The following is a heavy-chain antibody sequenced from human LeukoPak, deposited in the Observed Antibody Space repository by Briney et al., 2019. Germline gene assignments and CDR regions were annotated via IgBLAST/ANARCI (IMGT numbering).Heavy chain of an antibody. Sequence: SETLSLTCTVSGGSISSSSYYWGWIRQPPGKGLEWIGSIYYSGSTYYNPSLKSRVTIAVDTPKNQFSLKLSSVTAADTAVYYCARLSPPQQWLISGLDYGGQRTRVTVSS. V-gene: IGHV4-39*07. CDR1: GGSISSSSYY. D-gene: IGHD6-19*01. J-gene: IGHJ4*02. CDR3: ARLSPPQQWLISGLDY. CDR2: IYYSGST.